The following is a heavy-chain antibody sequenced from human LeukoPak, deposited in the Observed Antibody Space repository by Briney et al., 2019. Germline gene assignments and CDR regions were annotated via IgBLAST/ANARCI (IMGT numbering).Heavy chain of an antibody. J-gene: IGHJ5*02. D-gene: IGHD6-19*01. CDR1: GGSFGGYY. CDR2: INHSGST. V-gene: IGHV4-34*01. CDR3: ARTQWLVRNWFDP. Sequence: PSKTLSLTCAVYGGSFGGYYWSWIRQPPGKGLEWVGEINHSGSTNYNPSLKSRVTISVDTSKNQFSLKLSSVTAADTAVYYCARTQWLVRNWFDPWGQGTLVTVSS.